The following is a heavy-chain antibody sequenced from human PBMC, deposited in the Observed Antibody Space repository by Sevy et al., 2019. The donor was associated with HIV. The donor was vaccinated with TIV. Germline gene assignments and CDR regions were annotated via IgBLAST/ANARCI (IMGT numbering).Heavy chain of an antibody. J-gene: IGHJ1*01. D-gene: IGHD3-3*02. CDR1: GYVFTSYY. CDR2: INPSSGNI. Sequence: ASVKVSCKASGYVFTSYYINWVRQAPGQGLEWMGTINPSSGNISYSPKIQGRVTMTRDTSTSTVYMELNSLRSDDTAKYYCARGMSAFHFFDWGQGTLVTVSS. V-gene: IGHV1-46*01. CDR3: ARGMSAFHFFD.